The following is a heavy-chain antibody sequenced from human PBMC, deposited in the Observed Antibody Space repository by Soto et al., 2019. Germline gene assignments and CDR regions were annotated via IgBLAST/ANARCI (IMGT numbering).Heavy chain of an antibody. CDR3: ARDRSKSDY. CDR2: ISAYNGNA. V-gene: IGHV1-18*01. J-gene: IGHJ4*02. D-gene: IGHD3-10*01. CDR1: GFAFSTYG. Sequence: VASVKVSCKASGFAFSTYGISWVRQAPGQGLEWMGWISAYNGNADYAQKFQDRVTMTADTSTSTAYMELRSLRPDDTAVYYCARDRSKSDYWGQGTLVTVSS.